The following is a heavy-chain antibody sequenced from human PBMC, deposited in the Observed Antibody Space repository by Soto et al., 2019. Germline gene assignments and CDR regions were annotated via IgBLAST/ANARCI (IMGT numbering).Heavy chain of an antibody. D-gene: IGHD3-3*01. J-gene: IGHJ6*02. Sequence: GGSLRLSCAASGFTFSSYGMHWVRQAPGKGLEWVAVISYDGSNKYYADSVKGRFTISRDNSKNTLYLQMNSLRAEDTAVYYCAKDRGITIFGVVTPSYYYGMDVWGQGTTVTVSS. V-gene: IGHV3-30*18. CDR2: ISYDGSNK. CDR1: GFTFSSYG. CDR3: AKDRGITIFGVVTPSYYYGMDV.